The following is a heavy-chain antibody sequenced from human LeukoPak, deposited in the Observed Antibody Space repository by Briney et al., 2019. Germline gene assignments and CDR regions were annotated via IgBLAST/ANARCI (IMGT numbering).Heavy chain of an antibody. CDR1: GFTFSSYA. Sequence: PGGSLRLSCAASGFTFSSYAMSWVRQAPGKGLEWVSAISGSGGSTYYADSVKGRFTISRDNSKNTLYLQMNSLRAEDTAVYYCAKVYSGSYTTYYLDYWGQGTLVTVSS. J-gene: IGHJ4*02. CDR2: ISGSGGST. CDR3: AKVYSGSYTTYYLDY. V-gene: IGHV3-23*01. D-gene: IGHD1-26*01.